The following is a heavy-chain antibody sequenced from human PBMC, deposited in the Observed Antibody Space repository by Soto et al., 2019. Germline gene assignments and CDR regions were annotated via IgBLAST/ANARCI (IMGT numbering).Heavy chain of an antibody. Sequence: GGSLRLSCAASGFTFSSYAMSWVRQAPGKGLEWVSGISGSGGSTYYADSVKGRFTISRDNSKNTLYLQMNSLRAEDTAVYYCTRDPSYDFWSGYSYLFDPWGQGTLVTVSS. CDR1: GFTFSSYA. CDR2: ISGSGGST. CDR3: TRDPSYDFWSGYSYLFDP. D-gene: IGHD3-3*01. J-gene: IGHJ5*02. V-gene: IGHV3-23*01.